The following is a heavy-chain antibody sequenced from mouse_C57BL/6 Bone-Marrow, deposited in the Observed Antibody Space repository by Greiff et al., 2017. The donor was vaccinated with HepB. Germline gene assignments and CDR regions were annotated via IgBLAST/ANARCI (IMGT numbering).Heavy chain of an antibody. CDR2: ISDGGSYT. D-gene: IGHD2-4*01. CDR1: GFTFSSYA. CDR3: AREGGIYYDYEGWFAY. V-gene: IGHV5-4*01. J-gene: IGHJ3*01. Sequence: EVQRVESGGGLVKPGGSLKLSCAASGFTFSSYAMSWVRQTPEKRLEWVATISDGGSYTYYPDNVKGRFTISRNNAKNHLYLQMSHLKAEDTAMYYGAREGGIYYDYEGWFAYWGKGTLVTVSS.